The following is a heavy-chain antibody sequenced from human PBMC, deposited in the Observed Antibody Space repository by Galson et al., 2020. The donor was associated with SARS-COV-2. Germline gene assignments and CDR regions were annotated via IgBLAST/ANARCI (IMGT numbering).Heavy chain of an antibody. J-gene: IGHJ4*02. Sequence: MTWVRQAPGKGLEWVGLIKSKTDGGTTDYAAPVKGRFTISRDDSKNTLYLQMISLKTEDTAVYYCTTGSSWDYWGQGTLVTVSS. CDR2: IKSKTDGGTT. CDR3: TTGSSWDY. V-gene: IGHV3-15*01.